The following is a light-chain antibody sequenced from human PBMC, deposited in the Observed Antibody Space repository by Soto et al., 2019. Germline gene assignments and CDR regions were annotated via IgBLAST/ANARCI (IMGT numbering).Light chain of an antibody. CDR1: GSNIGAAYD. V-gene: IGLV1-40*01. CDR2: GDT. Sequence: QSVLTQPPSVSGAPGQRVTISCTGSGSNIGAAYDVQWYQQFPGTAPKLLIYGDTKRPSGVPDRFSVSKSGTSASLAITGLQAEDEADYYCQSYDSSLSGGVFGGGTKVTVL. J-gene: IGLJ3*02. CDR3: QSYDSSLSGGV.